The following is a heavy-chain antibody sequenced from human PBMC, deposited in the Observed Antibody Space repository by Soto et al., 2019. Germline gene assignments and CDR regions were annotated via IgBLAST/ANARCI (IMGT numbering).Heavy chain of an antibody. J-gene: IGHJ6*02. D-gene: IGHD5-12*01. CDR1: GGSFSGYY. CDR3: ARGGEMATIFYYGMDV. CDR2: INHSGST. V-gene: IGHV4-34*01. Sequence: SETLSLTCAVYGGSFSGYYWSWIRQSPGKGLEWIGEINHSGSTNYNPSLKSRVTISVDTSKNQFSLKLSSVTAADTAVYYCARGGEMATIFYYGMDVWGQGTTVT.